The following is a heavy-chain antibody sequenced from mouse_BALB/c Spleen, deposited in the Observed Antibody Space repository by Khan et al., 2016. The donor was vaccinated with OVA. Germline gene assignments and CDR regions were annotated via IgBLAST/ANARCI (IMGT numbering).Heavy chain of an antibody. V-gene: IGHV5-9-3*01. J-gene: IGHJ3*01. CDR1: GFTFSNYA. Sequence: EVELVESGGGLVKPGGSLKLSCAASGFTFSNYAMSWVRQTPAKRLEWVATISSGGSYTYYPDSVQGRFTISRDNAKNTLYLQMSSLRAEDTAIYYCAIEVFTTVVATPFAYWGQGTLVTVSA. CDR3: AIEVFTTVVATPFAY. D-gene: IGHD1-1*01. CDR2: ISSGGSYT.